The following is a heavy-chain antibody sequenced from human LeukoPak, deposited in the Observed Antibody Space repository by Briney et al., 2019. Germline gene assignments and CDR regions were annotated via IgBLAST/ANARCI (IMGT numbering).Heavy chain of an antibody. CDR1: GFTFSSYA. CDR2: VSNSVDGGFT. V-gene: IGHV3-23*01. CDR3: AKMGGYCSDGSCYSWYFDY. J-gene: IGHJ4*02. Sequence: PGGSLRLSCAASGFTFSSYAVTWVRQAPGRGLEWVSVVSNSVDGGFTYYADSVKGRFTISRDNSKNTLYLQMNNLRADDTAVYYCAKMGGYCSDGSCYSWYFDYWGQGTPVTVSS. D-gene: IGHD2-15*01.